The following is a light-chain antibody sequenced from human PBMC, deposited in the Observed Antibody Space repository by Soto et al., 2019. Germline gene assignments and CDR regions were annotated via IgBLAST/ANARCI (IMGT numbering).Light chain of an antibody. CDR2: AAS. CDR3: QQVNSFPPT. J-gene: IGKJ2*01. V-gene: IGKV1-9*01. Sequence: DIQLTQSPSFLSASVGDRVTITCRAGQGISSSLAWYQQNPGKAPKLLIYAASTLQSGVPSRFSGSGSGTEFTLTINSLHPEDFAMSYCQQVNSFPPTFGQGTKLELK. CDR1: QGISSS.